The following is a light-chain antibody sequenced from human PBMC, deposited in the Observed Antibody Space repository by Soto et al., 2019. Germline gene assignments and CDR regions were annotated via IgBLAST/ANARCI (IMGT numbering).Light chain of an antibody. V-gene: IGLV2-23*03. J-gene: IGLJ2*01. CDR3: CSYAGYSTFVI. CDR1: SSDVGRYNL. Sequence: QAVVTQPASVSGSPGQTITISCTGTSSDVGRYNLVSWYQHHPGKAPKVMIYEGSKRPSGVSNRFSGSKSGNTASLTISGLQAEDEADYYCCSYAGYSTFVIFGGGTKVTVL. CDR2: EGS.